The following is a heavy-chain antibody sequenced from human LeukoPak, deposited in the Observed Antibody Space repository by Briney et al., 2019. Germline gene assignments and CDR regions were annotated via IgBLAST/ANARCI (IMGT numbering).Heavy chain of an antibody. V-gene: IGHV3-20*01. J-gene: IGHJ3*02. CDR1: EFTFDDYG. CDR3: ARALRFTAAPYAFDI. CDR2: INWNGGST. D-gene: IGHD6-13*01. Sequence: GGSLRLSCAASEFTFDDYGMSWVRQAPGKGLEWVSGINWNGGSTGYADSVKSRFTISRDNAKNSLYLQMNSLRAEDTALYHCARALRFTAAPYAFDIWGQGTMVTVSS.